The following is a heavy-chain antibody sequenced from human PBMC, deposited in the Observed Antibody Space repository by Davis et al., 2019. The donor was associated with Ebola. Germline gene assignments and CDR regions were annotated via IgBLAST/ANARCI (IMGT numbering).Heavy chain of an antibody. CDR3: ASSYYYDSSGYSFDY. Sequence: AASVQVPCKASGGTFSSYAISWVRQAPGQGLEWMGRIIPILGIANYAQKFQGRVTITADKSTSTAYMELSSLRSEDTAVYYCASSYYYDSSGYSFDYWGQGTLVTVSS. CDR1: GGTFSSYA. CDR2: IIPILGIA. J-gene: IGHJ4*02. V-gene: IGHV1-69*04. D-gene: IGHD3-22*01.